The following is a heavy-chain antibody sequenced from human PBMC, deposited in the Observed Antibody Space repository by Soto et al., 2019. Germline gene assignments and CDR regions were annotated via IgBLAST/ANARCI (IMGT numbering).Heavy chain of an antibody. J-gene: IGHJ4*02. CDR1: GFAFSSYW. Sequence: GGSLRLSCAASGFAFSSYWMSWVRQAPGKGLEWVANIKQDGSEKYYVDTVKGRFTISRDNAKNSLYLQMNSLRAEDTAVYYCARDRAVAGIDYWGQGTLVTVSS. CDR2: IKQDGSEK. CDR3: ARDRAVAGIDY. V-gene: IGHV3-7*05. D-gene: IGHD6-19*01.